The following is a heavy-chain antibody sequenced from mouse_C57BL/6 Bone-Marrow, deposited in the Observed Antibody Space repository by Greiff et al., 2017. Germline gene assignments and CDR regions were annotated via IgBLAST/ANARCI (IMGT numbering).Heavy chain of an antibody. V-gene: IGHV1-69*01. CDR1: GYTFTSYW. D-gene: IGHD2-1*01. CDR3: ARSEGYYGNPFAY. J-gene: IGHJ3*01. Sequence: QVQLQQPGAELVMPGASVKLSCKASGYTFTSYWMHWVKQRPGQGLEWIGEIDPSDSYTNYNQKFKGKSTLTVDKSSSTAYMQLSSLTSEDSAVYYCARSEGYYGNPFAYWGQGTLVTVSA. CDR2: IDPSDSYT.